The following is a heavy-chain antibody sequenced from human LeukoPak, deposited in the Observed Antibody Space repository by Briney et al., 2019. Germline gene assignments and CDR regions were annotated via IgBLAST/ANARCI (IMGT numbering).Heavy chain of an antibody. CDR1: GGTFSSYA. J-gene: IGHJ3*02. CDR2: IIPIFGTA. V-gene: IGHV1-69*06. Sequence: SVKVSCKASGGTFSSYAISWVRQAPGQGLEWMGGIIPIFGTANYAQKFQGRVTITADKSTSTAYMGLSSLRSEDTAVYYCAMPLVYARDDAFDIWGQGTMVTVSS. D-gene: IGHD2-8*01. CDR3: AMPLVYARDDAFDI.